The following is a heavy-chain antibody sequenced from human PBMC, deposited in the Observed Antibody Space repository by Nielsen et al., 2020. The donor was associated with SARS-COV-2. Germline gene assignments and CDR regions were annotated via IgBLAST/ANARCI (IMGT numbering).Heavy chain of an antibody. CDR1: GFTFDDYG. Sequence: GESLKISCAASGFTFDDYGMSWVRQAPGKGLKWVSGINWNGGSTGYADSVKGRFTISRDNAKNSLYLQMNSLRAEDTALYYCAKAGHDYGDYLPDYWGQGTLVTVSS. V-gene: IGHV3-20*04. CDR2: INWNGGST. J-gene: IGHJ4*02. CDR3: AKAGHDYGDYLPDY. D-gene: IGHD4-17*01.